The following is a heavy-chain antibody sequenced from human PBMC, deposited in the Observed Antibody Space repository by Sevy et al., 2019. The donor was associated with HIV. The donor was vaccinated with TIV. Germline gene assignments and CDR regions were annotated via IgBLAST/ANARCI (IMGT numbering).Heavy chain of an antibody. CDR3: ANSRGRYEGSSWLYYYYVMDV. V-gene: IGHV3-30*18. J-gene: IGHJ6*02. CDR1: GFIFSRYG. CDR2: ISDDGSDK. Sequence: GGSLRLSCAAAGFIFSRYGMHWARQAPGKGLEWVAVISDDGSDKEYEESVKGRFTVSRDNSKDTVYLQMNSLRLEDTAVYYCANSRGRYEGSSWLYYYYVMDVWGQGTTVTVSS. D-gene: IGHD6-13*01.